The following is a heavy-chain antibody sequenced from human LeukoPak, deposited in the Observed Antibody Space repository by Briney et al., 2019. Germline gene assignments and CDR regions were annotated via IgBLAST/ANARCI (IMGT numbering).Heavy chain of an antibody. J-gene: IGHJ4*02. D-gene: IGHD3-22*01. CDR1: GFTFSNYG. V-gene: IGHV3-21*01. CDR3: WGALYYYDSSGFYYFDY. Sequence: GGSLRLSCAASGFTFSNYGMNWVRQAPGKGLEWVSSISSSSSYIYYADSVKGRFTISRDDAKNSLYLQMNSLRAEDTAVYYCWGALYYYDSSGFYYFDYWGQGTLVTVSS. CDR2: ISSSSSYI.